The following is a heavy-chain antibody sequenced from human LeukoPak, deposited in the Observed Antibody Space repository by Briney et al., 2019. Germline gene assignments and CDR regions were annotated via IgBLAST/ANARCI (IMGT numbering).Heavy chain of an antibody. Sequence: GSPRLSCVVSGFPFIPYSLNWVRQAPGKGLEGVSFISSSSSYIYYADSVKGRFTISRDNAKNSLYLQMNSLRAEDTAVYYCARGTMFPYYFDYWGQGSLVTVSS. D-gene: IGHD3-10*02. CDR1: GFPFIPYS. J-gene: IGHJ4*02. CDR3: ARGTMFPYYFDY. V-gene: IGHV3-21*01. CDR2: ISSSSSYI.